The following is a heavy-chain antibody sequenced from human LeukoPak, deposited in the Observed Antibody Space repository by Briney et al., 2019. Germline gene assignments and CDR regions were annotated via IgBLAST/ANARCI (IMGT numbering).Heavy chain of an antibody. CDR3: ARVEEVVINPPGTGNGMDV. D-gene: IGHD3-22*01. CDR1: GFTFSSYA. V-gene: IGHV3-30-3*01. Sequence: GGSLRLSCAASGFTFSSYAMHWVRQAPGKGLGWVVVISYDGSNKYYADSVKGRFTISRDNSKNTLYLQMNSLRAEDTAVYYCARVEEVVINPPGTGNGMDVWGQGTTVTVSS. J-gene: IGHJ6*02. CDR2: ISYDGSNK.